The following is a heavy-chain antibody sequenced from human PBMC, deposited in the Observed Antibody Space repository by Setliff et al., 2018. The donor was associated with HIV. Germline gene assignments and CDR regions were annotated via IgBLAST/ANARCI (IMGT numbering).Heavy chain of an antibody. CDR3: ARALRDIVLMVYAPDAFDI. Sequence: ASVKVSCKASGYTFTSYGISWVRQAPGQGLEWMGWIGAYNGNTNYAQKLQGRVTMTTDTSTSTAYMELRSLRSDDTAVYYCARALRDIVLMVYAPDAFDIWGQGTMVTVSS. V-gene: IGHV1-18*01. J-gene: IGHJ3*02. CDR2: IGAYNGNT. CDR1: GYTFTSYG. D-gene: IGHD2-8*01.